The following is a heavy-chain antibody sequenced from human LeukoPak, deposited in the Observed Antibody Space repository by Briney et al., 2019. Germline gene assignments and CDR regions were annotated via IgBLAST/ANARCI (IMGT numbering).Heavy chain of an antibody. D-gene: IGHD6-13*01. CDR1: GFTFSSYS. Sequence: GGSLRLSCAASGFTFSSYSMNWVRQAPGKGLEWVSYISSSSSTIYYADSVKGRFTISRDNAKNSLYLQMNSLRAEDTAVYYCARDGSLAASLNWGQGTLVTVSS. CDR2: ISSSSSTI. J-gene: IGHJ4*02. CDR3: ARDGSLAASLN. V-gene: IGHV3-48*04.